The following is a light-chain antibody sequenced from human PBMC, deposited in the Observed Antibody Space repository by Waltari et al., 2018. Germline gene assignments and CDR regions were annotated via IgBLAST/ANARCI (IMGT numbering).Light chain of an antibody. CDR2: DDT. V-gene: IGLV3-21*02. J-gene: IGLJ1*01. Sequence: SYVLTQAPSVSVSPGQSARITCGGSNIGSKSVHWHQQKPGQAPVLVLYDDTDRPSGIPERFSGSNSGNTATLTISRVEAGDEADYYCQFWDNSNDHPYVFGTGTKVTVL. CDR1: NIGSKS. CDR3: QFWDNSNDHPYV.